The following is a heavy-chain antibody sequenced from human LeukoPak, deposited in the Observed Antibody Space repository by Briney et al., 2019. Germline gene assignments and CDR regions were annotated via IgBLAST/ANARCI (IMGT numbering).Heavy chain of an antibody. J-gene: IGHJ4*02. Sequence: SETLSLTCTVSGGSISSDVHYWTWIRQPPGKGLEWIGYIYHSGTTYYNPSLKSRVTISVDRSKSQFSLRVSSVTAADTAMYYCARDEGSVDYWGQGTLVTVSS. CDR3: ARDEGSVDY. V-gene: IGHV4-30-2*01. CDR1: GGSISSDVHY. CDR2: IYHSGTT.